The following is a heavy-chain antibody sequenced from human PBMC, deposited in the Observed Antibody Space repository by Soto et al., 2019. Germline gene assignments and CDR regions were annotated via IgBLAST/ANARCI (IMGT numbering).Heavy chain of an antibody. CDR1: GGTFSSYS. Sequence: ASVKVSCKASGGTFSSYSISWVRQAPGQGLEWMGGIIPIFGTANYAQKFQGRVTITADESTSTAYMELSSLRSEDTAVYYCARLLVDTAMPQVDYWGQGTLVTVSS. CDR3: ARLLVDTAMPQVDY. D-gene: IGHD5-18*01. CDR2: IIPIFGTA. V-gene: IGHV1-69*13. J-gene: IGHJ4*02.